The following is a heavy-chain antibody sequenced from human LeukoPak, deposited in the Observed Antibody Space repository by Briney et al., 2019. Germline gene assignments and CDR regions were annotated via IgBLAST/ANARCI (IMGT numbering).Heavy chain of an antibody. CDR1: GGTFSNYA. CDR3: ATYSSGWGDEYFQH. J-gene: IGHJ1*01. D-gene: IGHD6-19*01. Sequence: SVKVSCKASGGTFSNYAFTWVRQAPGQGLEWMGGIIPMFGTANYAQKFQGRVTITMDESTSTAYMELSSLRPEDTAVFYCATYSSGWGDEYFQHWGQGTLVTVSS. CDR2: IIPMFGTA. V-gene: IGHV1-69*05.